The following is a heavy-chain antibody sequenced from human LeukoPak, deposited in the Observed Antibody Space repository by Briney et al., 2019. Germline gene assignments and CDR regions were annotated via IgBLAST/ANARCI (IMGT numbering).Heavy chain of an antibody. CDR2: INHSGST. J-gene: IGHJ4*02. V-gene: IGHV4-34*01. CDR3: ARGRGYSYGSYFDY. CDR1: GGSFSGYY. D-gene: IGHD5-18*01. Sequence: PSETLSLTCAVYGGSFSGYYWSWIRQPPGKGLEWIGEINHSGSTNYNPSLKSRVTMSVDTSKNQFSLKLSSVTAADTAAYYCARGRGYSYGSYFDYWGQGTLVTVSS.